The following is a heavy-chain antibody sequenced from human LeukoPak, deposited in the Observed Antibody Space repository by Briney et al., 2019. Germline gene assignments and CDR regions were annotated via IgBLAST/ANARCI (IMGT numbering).Heavy chain of an antibody. CDR3: ARRKFASDY. CDR2: ISSSGSTI. D-gene: IGHD3-10*01. Sequence: LSLTCAVYGGSFSDYYMSWIRQAPGKGLEWVSYISSSGSTIYYADSVKGRFTISRDNAKNSLYLQMNSLRAEDTAVYYCARRKFASDYWGQGTLVTVSS. CDR1: GGSFSDYY. J-gene: IGHJ4*02. V-gene: IGHV3-11*01.